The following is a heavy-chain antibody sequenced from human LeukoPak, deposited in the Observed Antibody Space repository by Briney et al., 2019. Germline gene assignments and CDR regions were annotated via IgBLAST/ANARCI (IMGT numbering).Heavy chain of an antibody. CDR2: IYSGGST. D-gene: IGHD6-19*01. V-gene: IGHV3-53*01. CDR3: ARVGYSSGWLRD. CDR1: GFTVSTNY. J-gene: IGHJ4*02. Sequence: GGSLRLSCAASGFTVSTNYMSWVRQAPGEGLEWVSVIYSGGSTYYADSVKGRFTISRDNSKNTLYLQMNSLRAEDTAVYYCARVGYSSGWLRDWGQGTLVTVSS.